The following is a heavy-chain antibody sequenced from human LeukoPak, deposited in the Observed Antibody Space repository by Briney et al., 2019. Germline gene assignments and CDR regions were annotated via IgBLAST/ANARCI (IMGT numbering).Heavy chain of an antibody. CDR2: VDHTGST. J-gene: IGHJ6*03. Sequence: PSETLSLTCTVSDDSITMYYWTWIRQPPGKGLEWIGYVDHTGSTKFNPSLNGRVSISRDTTKNLFSLRLRSVTAADTAVYFCARGRVSSSTWYSTYYYYFYMDVWGKGTTVTVSS. CDR1: DDSITMYY. D-gene: IGHD1-1*01. CDR3: ARGRVSSSTWYSTYYYYFYMDV. V-gene: IGHV4-59*01.